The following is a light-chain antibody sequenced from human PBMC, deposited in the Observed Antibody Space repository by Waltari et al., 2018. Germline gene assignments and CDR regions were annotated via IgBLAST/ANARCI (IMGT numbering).Light chain of an antibody. Sequence: DIQLTQSPSFLSASVGDRVTITCRATQGISIYLAWYQQKPGKAPRVLIYAASTLQSGVPSXXXGSGSGXXFXLTISXXXPEDFATYYCQQLHIYPRTFGQGTKVEIK. CDR3: QQLHIYPRT. V-gene: IGKV1-9*01. CDR2: AAS. CDR1: QGISIY. J-gene: IGKJ1*01.